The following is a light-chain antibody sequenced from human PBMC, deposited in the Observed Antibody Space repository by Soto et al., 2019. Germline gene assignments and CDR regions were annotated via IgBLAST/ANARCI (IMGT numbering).Light chain of an antibody. CDR3: QQYNTYPET. CDR1: QSISSW. J-gene: IGKJ1*01. Sequence: IHMTQAPSTLSASVVYRVTITFRASQSISSWLALYQQKAGKAPKLLIYDASTLESGVPSRFSGSGSGIEFTLTITSLQPDDFATYYCQQYNTYPETFGQGTKVDTK. CDR2: DAS. V-gene: IGKV1-5*01.